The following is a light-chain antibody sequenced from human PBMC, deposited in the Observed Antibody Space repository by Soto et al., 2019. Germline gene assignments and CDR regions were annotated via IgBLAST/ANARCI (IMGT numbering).Light chain of an antibody. J-gene: IGLJ2*01. CDR3: SSYAGSNNLV. CDR1: SNDVGAFDY. Sequence: QSALTQPASISASPGQSISISCTGTSNDVGAFDYVSWYQQHPGKAPKLMIYEVSKRPSGVPDRFSGSKSGNTASLTVSGLQAEDEADYYCSSYAGSNNLVFGGGTKLTVL. CDR2: EVS. V-gene: IGLV2-8*01.